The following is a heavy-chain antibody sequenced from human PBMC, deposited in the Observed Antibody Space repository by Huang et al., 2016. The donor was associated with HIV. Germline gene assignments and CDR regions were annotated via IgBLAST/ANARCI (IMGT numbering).Heavy chain of an antibody. J-gene: IGHJ3*02. CDR2: IYYSGRT. D-gene: IGHD5-12*01. CDR1: GGSISSYY. CDR3: ARGPSPWLQEAFDI. V-gene: IGHV4-59*01. Sequence: QVQLQESGPGLVKPSETLSLTCTVSGGSISSYYWSWIRQPPGKGMACIGYIYYSGRTNENPSLKSRVTRSVDTSKNQFSLKLRSVTAAETAVYYCARGPSPWLQEAFDIWGQGTMVTVSS.